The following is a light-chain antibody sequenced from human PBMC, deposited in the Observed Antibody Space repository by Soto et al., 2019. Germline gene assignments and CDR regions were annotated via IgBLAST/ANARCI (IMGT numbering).Light chain of an antibody. Sequence: QSVLTQPASVSGSPGQSITISCTRSSSDFGGHNYVSWYQQHPGKAPKLMIYEVTKRPSGVSNRFSGSKSGNTASLTISGLQAEDEADYYCSSYTFTSTLYVFGTGTKVTVL. CDR3: SSYTFTSTLYV. J-gene: IGLJ1*01. CDR2: EVT. V-gene: IGLV2-14*01. CDR1: SSDFGGHNY.